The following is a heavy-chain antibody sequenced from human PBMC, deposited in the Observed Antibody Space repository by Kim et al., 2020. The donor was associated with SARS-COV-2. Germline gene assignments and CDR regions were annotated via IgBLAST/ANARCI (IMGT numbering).Heavy chain of an antibody. CDR3: AKVYGSGSYIYDAFDV. CDR1: GFTFRMYG. V-gene: IGHV3-30*18. CDR2: ISNDGSKK. D-gene: IGHD3-10*01. Sequence: GGSLRLSCEAFGFTFRMYGMHWVRQAPGEGLEWVAAISNDGSKKYYADSVKGRVTISRVSSKNTVYLQMNSLRPEDTALYYCAKVYGSGSYIYDAFDVWGQGTVVTVSS. J-gene: IGHJ3*01.